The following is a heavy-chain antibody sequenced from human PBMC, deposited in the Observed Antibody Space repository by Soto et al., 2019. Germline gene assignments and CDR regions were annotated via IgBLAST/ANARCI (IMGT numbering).Heavy chain of an antibody. CDR2: IFHSGPT. CDR1: GGSLSSGSYY. J-gene: IGHJ4*02. V-gene: IGHV4-39*02. D-gene: IGHD3-22*01. CDR3: ASLADNKYSSGYYGMYFDY. Sequence: PSKTLSLTCSVSGGSLSSGSYYWGGIRQPPGKGPEWIGSIFHSGPTYYNPSLRSRVTISVDTSRNHFSLKLTSVTAADTAVYYCASLADNKYSSGYYGMYFDYWGQGALVTVSS.